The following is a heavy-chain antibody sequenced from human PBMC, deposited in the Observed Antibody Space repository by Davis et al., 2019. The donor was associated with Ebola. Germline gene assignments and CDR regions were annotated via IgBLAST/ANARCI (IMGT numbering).Heavy chain of an antibody. CDR3: ARDLHKWELSHVGY. Sequence: GESLKISCAASGFTFSSYGMHWVRQAPGKGLEWVAVISYDGSNKYYADSVKGRFTISRDNSKNTLYLQMGSLRAEDMAVYYCARDLHKWELSHVGYWGQGTLVTVSS. D-gene: IGHD1-26*01. V-gene: IGHV3-30*03. J-gene: IGHJ4*02. CDR2: ISYDGSNK. CDR1: GFTFSSYG.